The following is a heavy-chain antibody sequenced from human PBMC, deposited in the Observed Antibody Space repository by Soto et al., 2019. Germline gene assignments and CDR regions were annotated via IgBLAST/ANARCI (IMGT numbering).Heavy chain of an antibody. Sequence: GGSLRLSCAASGFTFSSYGMHWVRQAPGKGLEWVAVIWYDGSNKYYADSVKGRFTISRDNSKNTLYLQMNSLRAEDTAVYYCARDGYYDRILALDYWGQGTLVTVSS. CDR1: GFTFSSYG. V-gene: IGHV3-33*01. CDR3: ARDGYYDRILALDY. CDR2: IWYDGSNK. D-gene: IGHD3-22*01. J-gene: IGHJ4*02.